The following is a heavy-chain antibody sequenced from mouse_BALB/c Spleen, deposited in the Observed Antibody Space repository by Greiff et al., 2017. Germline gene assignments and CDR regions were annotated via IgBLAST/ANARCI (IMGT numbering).Heavy chain of an antibody. V-gene: IGHV14-4*02. CDR2: IDPENGDT. CDR1: GFNIKDYY. CDR3: ARWDYGNYGTWFAY. J-gene: IGHJ3*01. D-gene: IGHD2-1*01. Sequence: EVQLQQSGAELVRSGASVKLSCTASGFNIKDYYMHWVKQRPEQGLEWIGWIDPENGDTEYAPKFQGKATMTADTSSNTAYLQLSSLTSEDTAVYYCARWDYGNYGTWFAYWGQGTLVTVSA.